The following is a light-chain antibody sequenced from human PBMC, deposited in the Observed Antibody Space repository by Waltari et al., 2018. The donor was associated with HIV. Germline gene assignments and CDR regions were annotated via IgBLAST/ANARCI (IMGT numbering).Light chain of an antibody. J-gene: IGKJ4*01. CDR2: DAS. Sequence: EIVLTQSPVTLSLSPGERATLSCRASQSVRTYLAWYQQKPGQAPRLLIYDASNRATGIPARFSGSGSGTDFTLTIISLEPEDFAVYYCQQRSKWLTFGGGTKVEIK. CDR3: QQRSKWLT. CDR1: QSVRTY. V-gene: IGKV3-11*01.